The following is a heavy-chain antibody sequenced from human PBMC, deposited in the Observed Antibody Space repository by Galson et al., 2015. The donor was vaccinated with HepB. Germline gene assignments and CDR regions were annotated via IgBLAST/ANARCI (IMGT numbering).Heavy chain of an antibody. D-gene: IGHD2-8*02. CDR2: IYHSGST. J-gene: IGHJ3*02. V-gene: IGHV4-4*02. Sequence: LSLTCAVSGGSISSSNWWGWVRQPPGKGLEWIGEIYHSGSTNYNPSLKSRVTISVDKSKNQFSLKLSSVTAADTAVYYCATLGTGSSAFDIWGQGTKVTVSS. CDR1: GGSISSSNW. CDR3: ATLGTGSSAFDI.